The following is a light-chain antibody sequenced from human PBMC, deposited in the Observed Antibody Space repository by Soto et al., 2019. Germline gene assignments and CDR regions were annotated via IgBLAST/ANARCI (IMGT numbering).Light chain of an antibody. J-gene: IGKJ4*01. CDR1: QRFSTN. V-gene: IGKV3-15*01. CDR3: QQYGSSRLN. CDR2: ATS. Sequence: VMTQSPATLSLSPRERATLSCRASQRFSTNVAWYQQKPGQAPRLLIYATSTRATGIPARFSGSGSGTEFTLTISSLQSEDFAVYYCQQYGSSRLNFGGGTKVDIK.